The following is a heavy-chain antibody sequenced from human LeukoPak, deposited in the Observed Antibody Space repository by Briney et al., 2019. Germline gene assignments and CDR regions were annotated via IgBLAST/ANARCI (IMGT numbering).Heavy chain of an antibody. Sequence: GGSLRLSCAASGFTFSSYAMHWVRQAPGKGLEYVSAISSNGGSTYYANSVKGRFTISRDNPKNTLYLQMGSLRAEDMAVYYCARGDFYPDYWGQGTLVTVSS. D-gene: IGHD2/OR15-2a*01. V-gene: IGHV3-64*01. CDR1: GFTFSSYA. CDR3: ARGDFYPDY. J-gene: IGHJ4*02. CDR2: ISSNGGST.